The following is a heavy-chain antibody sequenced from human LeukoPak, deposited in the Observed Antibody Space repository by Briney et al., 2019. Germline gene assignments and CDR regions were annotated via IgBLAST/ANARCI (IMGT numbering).Heavy chain of an antibody. CDR3: ARGGYYDVLTGYYVYLDY. V-gene: IGHV4-34*01. D-gene: IGHD3-9*01. Sequence: SETLSLTCTVSGGSLSGYYWSWIRQPPGKGLEWIGEINHSGSTNYNPSLKSRVTISVDTSKNQFSLYLSSVTAADTAVYYCARGGYYDVLTGYYVYLDYWGQGTLITVSS. J-gene: IGHJ4*02. CDR2: INHSGST. CDR1: GGSLSGYY.